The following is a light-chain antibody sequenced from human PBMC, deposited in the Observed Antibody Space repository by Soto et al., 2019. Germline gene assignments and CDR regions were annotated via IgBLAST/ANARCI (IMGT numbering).Light chain of an antibody. CDR2: EVN. J-gene: IGLJ1*01. Sequence: QSVLTQPPSASGSPGQSVTISCTGTSSDVGGYHYVSWYQHHPGKAPKLMIYEVNERPSGVSNRFSGSKSGNTASLTISGLQAEDEADYYCCSYARPTFYAFATGTKVTVL. CDR3: CSYARPTFYA. V-gene: IGLV2-8*01. CDR1: SSDVGGYHY.